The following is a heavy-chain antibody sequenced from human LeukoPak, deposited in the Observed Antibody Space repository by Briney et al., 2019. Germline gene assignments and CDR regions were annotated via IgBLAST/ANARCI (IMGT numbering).Heavy chain of an antibody. V-gene: IGHV4-4*07. J-gene: IGHJ4*02. CDR1: GCSLSSYY. CDR3: ARDYYDSSGYPN. Sequence: PSETLSLTCTVSGCSLSSYYWSWIRQPPGKGLEWIGRIYTSGSTNYNPSLKSRVTMSVDTSKNQFSLKLSSVTAADTAVYYCARDYYDSSGYPNWGQGTLVTVSS. CDR2: IYTSGST. D-gene: IGHD3-22*01.